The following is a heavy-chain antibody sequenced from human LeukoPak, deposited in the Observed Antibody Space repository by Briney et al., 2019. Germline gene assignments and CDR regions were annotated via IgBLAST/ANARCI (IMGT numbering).Heavy chain of an antibody. CDR1: GFTFDDYA. J-gene: IGHJ4*02. D-gene: IGHD4-11*01. CDR3: ARGSAKHPTTVTPYPPEDFDY. V-gene: IGHV3-9*01. CDR2: ISWNSGSI. Sequence: GGSLRLSCAASGFTFDDYAMHWVRQAPGKGLEWVSGISWNSGSIGYADSVKGRFTISRDNAKNSLYLQMNSLRAEDTAVYYCARGSAKHPTTVTPYPPEDFDYWGQGTLVTVSS.